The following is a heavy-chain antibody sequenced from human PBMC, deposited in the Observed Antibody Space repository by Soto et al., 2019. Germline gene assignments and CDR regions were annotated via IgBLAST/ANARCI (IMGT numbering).Heavy chain of an antibody. CDR1: GFPISSPYS. V-gene: IGHV4-38-2*02. D-gene: IGHD4-17*01. Sequence: KASETLSLTCLVSGFPISSPYSWGWIRQPPWKGLEWIGSISHSGTTSYSPSLKSRVSISVDTSKNQVSLKLTSVTAADTAVYFCARVTMVIRDSDHFGVGVWGHGTTVTVSS. J-gene: IGHJ6*02. CDR2: ISHSGTT. CDR3: ARVTMVIRDSDHFGVGV.